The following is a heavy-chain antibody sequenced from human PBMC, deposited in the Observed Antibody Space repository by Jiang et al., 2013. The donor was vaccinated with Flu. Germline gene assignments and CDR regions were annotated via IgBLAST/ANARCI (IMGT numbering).Heavy chain of an antibody. D-gene: IGHD2-21*02. CDR3: ARRVVVTAMKAPSRRNTDRHFDY. CDR2: INHSGST. V-gene: IGHV4-34*01. J-gene: IGHJ4*02. Sequence: LLKPSETLSLTCAVYGGSFSGYYWSWIRQPPGKGLEWIGEINHSGSTNYNPSLKSRVTISVDTSKNQFSLKLSSVTAADTAVYYCARRVVVTAMKAPSRRNTDRHFDYWGQGTLVTVSS. CDR1: GGSFSGYY.